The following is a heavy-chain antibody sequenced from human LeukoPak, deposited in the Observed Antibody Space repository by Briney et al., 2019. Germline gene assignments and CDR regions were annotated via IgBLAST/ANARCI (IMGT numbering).Heavy chain of an antibody. CDR1: GYTFTTYA. CDR3: ARDRRQFDP. Sequence: ASVKVFCKSSGYTFTTYAMNWVRQAPGQGLEWMGWINTNTGNPTYAQGFTGRFVFSLDTSVSTAYLQISSLKAEDTAMYYCARDRRQFDPWGQGTLVIVSS. J-gene: IGHJ5*02. CDR2: INTNTGNP. V-gene: IGHV7-4-1*02.